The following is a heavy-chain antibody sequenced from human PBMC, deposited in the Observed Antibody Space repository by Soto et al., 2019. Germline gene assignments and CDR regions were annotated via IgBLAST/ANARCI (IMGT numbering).Heavy chain of an antibody. CDR3: ARAYSSSSPHYYYYGMDV. J-gene: IGHJ6*02. CDR2: IIPIFGTA. Sequence: QVQLVQSGAEVKKPGSSVKVSCKASGGTFSSYAISWVRQAPGQGLEWMGGIIPIFGTANYAQKFQGRVTITADESTSTANMELSSLRSEDTAVYYCARAYSSSSPHYYYYGMDVWGQGTTVTVSS. D-gene: IGHD6-6*01. V-gene: IGHV1-69*01. CDR1: GGTFSSYA.